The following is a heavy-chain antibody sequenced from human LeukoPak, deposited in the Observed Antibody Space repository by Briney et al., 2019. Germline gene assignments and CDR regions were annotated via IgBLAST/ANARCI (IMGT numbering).Heavy chain of an antibody. CDR3: ARGIRNDYGDPNAYLDY. J-gene: IGHJ4*02. D-gene: IGHD4-17*01. CDR2: ICTAGDT. V-gene: IGHV3-13*01. Sequence: GGSLRLSCAASGFTFSSYDMHWVRQATGKGLEWVSAICTAGDTYYPGSVKGRFTISRENAKDSLYLQMNSLRAGDTAVYYCARGIRNDYGDPNAYLDYWGQGTLVTVSS. CDR1: GFTFSSYD.